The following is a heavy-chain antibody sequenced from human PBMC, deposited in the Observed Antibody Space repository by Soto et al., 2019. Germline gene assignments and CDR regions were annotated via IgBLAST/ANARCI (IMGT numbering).Heavy chain of an antibody. Sequence: GESLKISCKGSGYSFTSYWINWVRQMPGKGLEWMGVIYPGDSDTRYSPSFQGQVTISADKSINTAYLQWRSLKASDTAVYYCASYGGSPGSSFGMDVCGQGTMVTVPS. V-gene: IGHV5-51*01. CDR2: IYPGDSDT. D-gene: IGHD2-15*01. CDR3: ASYGGSPGSSFGMDV. CDR1: GYSFTSYW. J-gene: IGHJ6*02.